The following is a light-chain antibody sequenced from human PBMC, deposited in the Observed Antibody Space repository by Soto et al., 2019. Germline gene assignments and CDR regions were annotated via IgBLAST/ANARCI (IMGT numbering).Light chain of an antibody. CDR1: LSISNW. V-gene: IGKV1-5*01. CDR3: QQYKSYPQT. CDR2: DAS. Sequence: DIQMTQSPSTLSASVGDRVTITCRASLSISNWLAWYQQKPGNAPKLLIFDASSLESGVPSRFSGSGSGTEFTLTLTSLQPDDFATYYCQQYKSYPQTFGQGTKVEI. J-gene: IGKJ1*01.